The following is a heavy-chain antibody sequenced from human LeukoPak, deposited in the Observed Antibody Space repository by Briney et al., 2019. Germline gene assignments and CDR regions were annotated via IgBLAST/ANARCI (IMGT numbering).Heavy chain of an antibody. CDR2: IHYSGSA. Sequence: SETLSLTCSVSGGSIRSYYWSWIRQPPGKGLEWIGYIHYSGSANYNPSIKSRVTISVDPSKNLLSLKLTSVTAADTGVYYCAGLTMPTGTGDYWGQGTLVTVTS. V-gene: IGHV4-59*08. D-gene: IGHD4/OR15-4a*01. CDR1: GGSIRSYY. J-gene: IGHJ4*02. CDR3: AGLTMPTGTGDY.